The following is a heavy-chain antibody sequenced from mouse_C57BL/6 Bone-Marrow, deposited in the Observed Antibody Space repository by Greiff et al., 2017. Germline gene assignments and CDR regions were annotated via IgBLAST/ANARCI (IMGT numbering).Heavy chain of an antibody. D-gene: IGHD1-1*01. Sequence: EVKLEESGGGLVKPGGSLKLSCAASGFTFSDYGMHWVRQAPEKGLEWVAYISSGSSTIYYADTVKGRFTISRDNAKNTLFLQMTSLRSEDTAMYYCARYYGSSYLPPMDYWGQGTSVTVSS. V-gene: IGHV5-17*01. CDR2: ISSGSSTI. CDR1: GFTFSDYG. J-gene: IGHJ4*01. CDR3: ARYYGSSYLPPMDY.